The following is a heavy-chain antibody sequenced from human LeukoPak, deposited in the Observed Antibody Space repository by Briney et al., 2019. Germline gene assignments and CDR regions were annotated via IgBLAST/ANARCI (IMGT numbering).Heavy chain of an antibody. Sequence: GESLKFSCKGFGYSFNTDWIGWVRQRPGKGLEWMGIIHPGDSDTRDSPSFQGQVTISADKSISTAYLQWRSLKASDTAIYYCARHLSGYYMDVWGQGTTVTVSS. D-gene: IGHD3-9*01. J-gene: IGHJ6*02. CDR3: ARHLSGYYMDV. CDR1: GYSFNTDW. V-gene: IGHV5-51*01. CDR2: IHPGDSDT.